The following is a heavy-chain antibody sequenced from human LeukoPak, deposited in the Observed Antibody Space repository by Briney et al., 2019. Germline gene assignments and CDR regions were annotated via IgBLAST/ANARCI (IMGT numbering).Heavy chain of an antibody. Sequence: GGSLRLSCTASGFTSGDYAMSWVRQAPGKGLEWVGFIRSKAYGGTTEYAASVKGRFTISREDSNSVAYVQMNSLKTEDTAVYYCTARRGGSRLDYWGQGTLVTVSS. J-gene: IGHJ4*02. V-gene: IGHV3-49*04. CDR2: IRSKAYGGTT. CDR1: GFTSGDYA. D-gene: IGHD1-26*01. CDR3: TARRGGSRLDY.